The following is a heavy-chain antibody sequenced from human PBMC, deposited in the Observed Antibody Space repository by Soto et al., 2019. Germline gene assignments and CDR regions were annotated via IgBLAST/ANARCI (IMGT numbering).Heavy chain of an antibody. CDR1: GGSFTGHF. CDR2: VSHSGNT. CDR3: ARAKFESTGWHQFDI. V-gene: IGHV4-34*01. D-gene: IGHD7-27*01. Sequence: PSKTLSLTCTVSGGSFTGHFWSWVRQPPGKGLEWIGEVSHSGNTKYYPSLRSRVTLSVDSSKNQISLALTSVTAAEAAVYYCARAKFESTGWHQFDIWGQGTLVTGSS. J-gene: IGHJ4*02.